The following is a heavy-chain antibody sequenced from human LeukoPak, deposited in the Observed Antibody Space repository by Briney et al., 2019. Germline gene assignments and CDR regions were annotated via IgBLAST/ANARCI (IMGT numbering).Heavy chain of an antibody. CDR2: IYYSGST. CDR3: ARGEYGLFDY. Sequence: SETLSLTCTVSGGSISSSSYYWGWIRQPPGKGLEWIGSIYYSGSTYYNPSLKSRVTISVDTSKNQFSLKLSSVTAADTAVYYCARGEYGLFDYWGQGTLVTVSS. V-gene: IGHV4-39*07. D-gene: IGHD2/OR15-2a*01. CDR1: GGSISSSSYY. J-gene: IGHJ4*02.